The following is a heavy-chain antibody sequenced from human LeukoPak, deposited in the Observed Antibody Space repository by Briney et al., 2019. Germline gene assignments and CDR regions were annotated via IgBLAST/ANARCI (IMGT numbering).Heavy chain of an antibody. CDR2: INPNSGGT. D-gene: IGHD4-17*01. Sequence: ASVKVSCKASGYTFTGYYMHWVRQAPGQGLEWMGWINPNSGGTNYAQKFQGRVTMTRDTSISTAYMELSRLRSDDTAVYYCARDPSYDYGDYGVDYWGQGTLVTVSS. CDR1: GYTFTGYY. CDR3: ARDPSYDYGDYGVDY. J-gene: IGHJ4*02. V-gene: IGHV1-2*02.